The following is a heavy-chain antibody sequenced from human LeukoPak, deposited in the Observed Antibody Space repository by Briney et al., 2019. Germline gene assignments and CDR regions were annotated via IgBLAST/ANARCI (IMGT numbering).Heavy chain of an antibody. CDR3: AKVITMIVVANDY. CDR1: GFTLSSYA. V-gene: IGHV3-23*01. Sequence: GGSLRLSCAASGFTLSSYAMSWVREAPGKGLEWVSAISGSGGSTYYADSVKGRFTISRDNSKNTLYLQMNSLRAEDTAVYYCAKVITMIVVANDYWGQGTLVTVSS. CDR2: ISGSGGST. D-gene: IGHD3-22*01. J-gene: IGHJ4*02.